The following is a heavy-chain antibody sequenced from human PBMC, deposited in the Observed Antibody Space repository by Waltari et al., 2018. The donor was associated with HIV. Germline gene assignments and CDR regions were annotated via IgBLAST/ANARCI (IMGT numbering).Heavy chain of an antibody. D-gene: IGHD1-26*01. J-gene: IGHJ5*02. CDR1: GYSISSGYY. CDR2: IYHSGST. CDR3: ARGDSGSRAWFDP. V-gene: IGHV4-38-2*01. Sequence: QVQLQESGPGLVKPSETLSLTCAVSGYSISSGYYWGWIRQPPGKGLEWSGSIYHSGSTSHNPSRKSRVTISVDTSKNQFSLKLSSVTAADTAVYYCARGDSGSRAWFDPWGQGTLVTVSS.